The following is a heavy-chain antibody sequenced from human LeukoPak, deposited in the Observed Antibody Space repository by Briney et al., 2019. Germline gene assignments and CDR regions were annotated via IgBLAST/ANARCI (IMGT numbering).Heavy chain of an antibody. Sequence: SETLSLTCTASGRSISSYYWSWIRQPPGKGLEWIGYIYYSGSTNYNPSLKSRVTISVDTSKNQFSLKLSSVTAADTAVYYCARDSAAAGDYYGMDVWGQGTTVTVSS. D-gene: IGHD6-13*01. CDR3: ARDSAAAGDYYGMDV. J-gene: IGHJ6*02. CDR1: GRSISSYY. V-gene: IGHV4-59*01. CDR2: IYYSGST.